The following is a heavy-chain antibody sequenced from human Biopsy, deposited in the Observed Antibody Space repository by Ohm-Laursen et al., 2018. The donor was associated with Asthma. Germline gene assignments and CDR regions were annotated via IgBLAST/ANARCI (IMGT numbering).Heavy chain of an antibody. CDR3: ARDGPVGAPSDY. CDR1: GYPFIGYH. V-gene: IGHV1-2*06. D-gene: IGHD1-26*01. Sequence: GASVKVSCKASGYPFIGYHIHWMRQAPGQGLEWMGRINPNSGATNYAQKFQGRVTMTRDTSISTAYMEVSRLRSDDTAVYYCARDGPVGAPSDYWGQGTLVTVSS. CDR2: INPNSGAT. J-gene: IGHJ4*02.